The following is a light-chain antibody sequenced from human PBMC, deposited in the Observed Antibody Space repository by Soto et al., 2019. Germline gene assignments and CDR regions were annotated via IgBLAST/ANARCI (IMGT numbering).Light chain of an antibody. CDR1: QNIHSF. Sequence: DIQMTQPPSSLAASVGERVTITCRASQNIHSFLNWYQQKPGKAPQVLIYGGSALQSGVPSRFSGSGSGTDFTLTISSXQPEDFASYFCQQSYNIPFTFGPGTKVDIK. J-gene: IGKJ3*01. V-gene: IGKV1-39*01. CDR3: QQSYNIPFT. CDR2: GGS.